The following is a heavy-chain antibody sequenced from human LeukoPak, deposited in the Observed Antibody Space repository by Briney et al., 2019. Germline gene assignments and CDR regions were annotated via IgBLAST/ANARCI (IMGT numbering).Heavy chain of an antibody. D-gene: IGHD6-19*01. Sequence: PSETLSLTCTVSGDSISIYYWRWIRQPPGKGLEWIGYIYYRGSTTYNPSLKSRVTISVDTSKNQFSLKLISVTAADTAVYYCARGGGYSGGLDYWGQGTLVTVSS. CDR3: ARGGGYSGGLDY. CDR2: IYYRGST. CDR1: GDSISIYY. J-gene: IGHJ4*02. V-gene: IGHV4-59*01.